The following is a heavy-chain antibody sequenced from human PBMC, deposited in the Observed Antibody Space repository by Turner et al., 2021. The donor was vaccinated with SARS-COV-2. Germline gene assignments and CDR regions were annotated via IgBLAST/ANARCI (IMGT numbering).Heavy chain of an antibody. D-gene: IGHD4-17*01. CDR1: GYNFNGYY. CDR2: INPSSGGT. Sequence: QMQLEQSGAEVKKPGASVKTSCRASGYNFNGYYMHWVRQAPGQGLEWMVWINPSSGGTKFAQNFQGRFTLTWDASISTAYMEVSRLKSDDTAFYYCAKDSDYGGLIADYWGQGTLVTVSS. V-gene: IGHV1-2*02. CDR3: AKDSDYGGLIADY. J-gene: IGHJ4*02.